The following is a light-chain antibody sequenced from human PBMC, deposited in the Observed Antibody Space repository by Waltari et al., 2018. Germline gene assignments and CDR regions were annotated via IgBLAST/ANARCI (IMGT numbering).Light chain of an antibody. J-gene: IGLJ2*01. CDR3: CSHRSGNTLGV. CDR2: DVA. Sequence: QSALTQPASVSGSPGQSITISCTGTISDVGGYNFVSRYQQHPGKAPTLLIDDVATRPSGVSDRFAASKSGNTASLTISGLQAEDEADDYCCSHRSGNTLGVFGGGTKLTVL. V-gene: IGLV2-14*03. CDR1: ISDVGGYNF.